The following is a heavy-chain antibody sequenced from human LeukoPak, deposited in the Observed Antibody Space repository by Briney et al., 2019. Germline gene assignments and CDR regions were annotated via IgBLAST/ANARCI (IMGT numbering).Heavy chain of an antibody. CDR2: INSDGSST. CDR3: ARNLGGYSYGYLYYYYGMDV. CDR1: GFTLSSYW. V-gene: IGHV3-74*01. J-gene: IGHJ6*02. D-gene: IGHD5-18*01. Sequence: GGSLRLSCAASGFTLSSYWMHWVRQAPGKGLVWVSRINSDGSSTSYADSVKGRFTISRDNAKNTLYLQMNSLRAEDTAVYYCARNLGGYSYGYLYYYYGMDVWGQGTTVTVSS.